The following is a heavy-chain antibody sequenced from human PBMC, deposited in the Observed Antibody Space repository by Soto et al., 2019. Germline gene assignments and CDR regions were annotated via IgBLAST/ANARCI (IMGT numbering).Heavy chain of an antibody. CDR1: GGSISSSSYY. V-gene: IGHV4-39*01. CDR2: TYYSGST. Sequence: PSETLSLTCTVSGGSISSSSYYWGWIRQPPGKGLEWIGSTYYSGSTYYTPSLKSRVTISVDTSKNQFSLKLSSVTAADTAVYYCARGRNWFDPWGQGTLVTVSS. J-gene: IGHJ5*02. CDR3: ARGRNWFDP.